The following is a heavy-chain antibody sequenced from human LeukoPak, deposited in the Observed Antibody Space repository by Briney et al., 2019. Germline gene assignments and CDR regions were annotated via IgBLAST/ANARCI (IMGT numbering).Heavy chain of an antibody. CDR3: ARERSYYDILTGYYPYYFDY. CDR1: GFTVSSNY. J-gene: IGHJ4*02. V-gene: IGHV3-53*01. Sequence: PGGALILSCSAYGFTVSSNYMSWVRQAPGKGLEWDSVIYSGGSTYYADSVKGRFTISRDNSKNTLYLQMNSLRAEDTAVYYCARERSYYDILTGYYPYYFDYGGQGTLVSVSS. D-gene: IGHD3-9*01. CDR2: IYSGGST.